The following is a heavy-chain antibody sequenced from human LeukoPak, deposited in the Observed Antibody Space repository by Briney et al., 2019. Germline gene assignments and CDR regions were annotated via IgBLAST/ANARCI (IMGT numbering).Heavy chain of an antibody. CDR1: GFTFSSYA. CDR3: AKGRRTRSYPLGSPFDY. CDR2: ISGSGGST. Sequence: GGSLRLSCAASGFTFSSYAMSWVRQAPGKGLEWVSAISGSGGSTYYADSVKGRFTISRDNSKNTLYLQMNSLRAEDTAVYYCAKGRRTRSYPLGSPFDYWGQGTLVTVSS. D-gene: IGHD1-7*01. V-gene: IGHV3-23*01. J-gene: IGHJ4*02.